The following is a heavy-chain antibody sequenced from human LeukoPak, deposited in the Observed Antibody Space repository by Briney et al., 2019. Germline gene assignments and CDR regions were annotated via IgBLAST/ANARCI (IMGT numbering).Heavy chain of an antibody. CDR1: GFTFSIYE. CDR2: VSPNGETA. Sequence: GGSLRLSCAASGFTFSIYEMNWVRQAPGKGLEWVSGVSPNGETAYYADSVKGRFTISRDNSKNTVYLQVRSLRAEDTAVYYCAKDLGWIQFGYWGQGALVTVSS. D-gene: IGHD5-18*01. CDR3: AKDLGWIQFGY. V-gene: IGHV3-23*01. J-gene: IGHJ4*02.